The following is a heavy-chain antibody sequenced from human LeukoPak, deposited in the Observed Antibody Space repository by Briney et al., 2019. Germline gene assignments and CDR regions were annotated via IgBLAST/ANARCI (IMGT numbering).Heavy chain of an antibody. J-gene: IGHJ5*02. V-gene: IGHV1-46*01. CDR3: ARALPHRRLMDTTMEQHWFDP. Sequence: SVKVSCKASGYTFTSYYMHWVRQAPGQGLEWMGIINPSGGSTNYAQKFQGRVTMTRDMSTSTVYMELRSLRSEDTAMYYCARALPHRRLMDTTMEQHWFDPWGQGTLVTVSS. D-gene: IGHD5-18*01. CDR2: INPSGGST. CDR1: GYTFTSYY.